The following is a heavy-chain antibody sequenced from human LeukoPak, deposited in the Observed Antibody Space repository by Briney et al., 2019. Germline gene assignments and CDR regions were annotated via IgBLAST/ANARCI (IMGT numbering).Heavy chain of an antibody. J-gene: IGHJ4*02. CDR3: AVLRSYRSFPPADY. CDR2: ISSSSSYI. Sequence: GGPLRLSCAASGFTFSSYSMNWVRQAPGKGLEWVSSISSSSSYIYYADSVKGRFTISRDNAKNSLYLQMNSLRAEGTAVYYCAVLRSYRSFPPADYWGQGTLVTVSS. V-gene: IGHV3-21*01. D-gene: IGHD3-16*02. CDR1: GFTFSSYS.